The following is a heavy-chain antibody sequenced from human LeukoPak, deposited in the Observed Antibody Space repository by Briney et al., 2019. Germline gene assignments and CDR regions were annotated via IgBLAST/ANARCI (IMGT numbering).Heavy chain of an antibody. J-gene: IGHJ2*01. CDR2: MYTSGTT. V-gene: IGHV4-4*07. CDR1: GSSINSFD. CDR3: AKDGGLQQLPRGGDWYFDL. Sequence: SETLSLTCTVSGSSINSFDWSWIRQPAGKGLEWIWRMYTSGTTKYNPSLRSRVTMSVDTSKNQLSLKRSSVTAADTAVYYCAKDGGLQQLPRGGDWYFDLWGRGSLVTVSS. D-gene: IGHD6-13*01.